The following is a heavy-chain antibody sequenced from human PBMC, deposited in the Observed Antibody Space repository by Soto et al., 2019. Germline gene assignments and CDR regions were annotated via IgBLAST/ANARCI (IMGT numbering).Heavy chain of an antibody. Sequence: PSETLSLNCAVSGGSISSSNWWSWVRQPPGKGLEWIGEIYHSGSTNYNPSLKSRVTISVDKSKNQFSLKLSSVTAADTAVYYCARIAMDTAMVRVIYYYGMDVWGQGTTVTVSS. D-gene: IGHD5-18*01. V-gene: IGHV4-4*02. CDR2: IYHSGST. J-gene: IGHJ6*02. CDR3: ARIAMDTAMVRVIYYYGMDV. CDR1: GGSISSSNW.